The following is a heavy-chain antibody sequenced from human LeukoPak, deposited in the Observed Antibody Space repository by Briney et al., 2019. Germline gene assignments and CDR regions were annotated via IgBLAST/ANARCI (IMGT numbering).Heavy chain of an antibody. CDR1: GFTFDDYT. CDR2: ISWNSGSI. CDR3: AKDIRRGFCYSYGYYRHYYYGMDV. J-gene: IGHJ6*02. D-gene: IGHD5-18*01. V-gene: IGHV3-9*01. Sequence: GRSLRLSCAASGFTFDDYTMHWVRQAPGKGLEWVSGISWNSGSIGYADFVKGRFTISRDNAKNSLYLQMNSLRAEDTALYYCAKDIRRGFCYSYGYYRHYYYGMDVWGQGTTVTVSS.